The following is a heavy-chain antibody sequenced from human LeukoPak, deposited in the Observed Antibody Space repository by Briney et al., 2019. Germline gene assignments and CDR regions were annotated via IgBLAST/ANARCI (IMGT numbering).Heavy chain of an antibody. J-gene: IGHJ6*03. Sequence: PSETLSLTCTVSGGSISSGRFYWGWIPQPPGKGLEWITSISYSGTTYYNPSLKSRVTISVDTYKNQSSLKLSSLTAADRAVYYCARISGPADRTVGPYYMNVWGGGARVTVSS. V-gene: IGHV4-39*01. D-gene: IGHD1-26*01. CDR3: ARISGPADRTVGPYYMNV. CDR1: GGSISSGRFY. CDR2: ISYSGTT.